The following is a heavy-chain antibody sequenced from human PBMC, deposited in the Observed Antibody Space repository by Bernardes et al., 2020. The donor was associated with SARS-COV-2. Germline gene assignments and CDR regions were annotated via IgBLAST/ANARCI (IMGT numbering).Heavy chain of an antibody. V-gene: IGHV3-30*18. J-gene: IGHJ3*02. CDR2: ISYDGSNK. D-gene: IGHD6-13*01. CDR1: GFTFSSYG. CDR3: AKGRRQLAPSDAFDI. Sequence: GGSLRLSCAASGFTFSSYGMHWVRQAPGKGLEWVAVISYDGSNKYYADSVKGRFTISRDNSKNTLYLQMNSLRAEDTAVYYCAKGRRQLAPSDAFDIWGQGTMVTVSS.